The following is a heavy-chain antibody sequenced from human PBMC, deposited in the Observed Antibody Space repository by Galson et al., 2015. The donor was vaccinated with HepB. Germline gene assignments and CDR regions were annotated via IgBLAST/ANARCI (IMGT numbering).Heavy chain of an antibody. CDR2: IKQDGSEK. Sequence: SLRLSCAASGFTFSSYWMSWVRQAPGKGLEWVANIKQDGSEKYYVDSVKGRFTISRDNAKNSLYLQMNSLRAEDTAVYYCARANQIAAAGLDYWGQGTLVTVSS. D-gene: IGHD6-13*01. CDR3: ARANQIAAAGLDY. V-gene: IGHV3-7*03. J-gene: IGHJ4*02. CDR1: GFTFSSYW.